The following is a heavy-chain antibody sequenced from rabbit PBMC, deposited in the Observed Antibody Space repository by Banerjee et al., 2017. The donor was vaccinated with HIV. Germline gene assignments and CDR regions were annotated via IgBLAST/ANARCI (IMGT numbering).Heavy chain of an antibody. D-gene: IGHD6-1*01. Sequence: EESGGGLVQPEGSLTLTCTASGFSFTSSHWICWVRQAPGKGLEWIACIYTGDGFTSYASWATGRFTISKTSSTTVTLQMTSMTAADTATYFCARGVGYIYGYVGYRPYYFNLWGPGTLVTVS. V-gene: IGHV1S45*01. J-gene: IGHJ4*01. CDR3: ARGVGYIYGYVGYRPYYFNL. CDR2: IYTGDGFT. CDR1: GFSFTSSHW.